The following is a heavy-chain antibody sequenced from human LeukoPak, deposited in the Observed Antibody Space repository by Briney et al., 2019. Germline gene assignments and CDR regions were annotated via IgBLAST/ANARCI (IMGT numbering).Heavy chain of an antibody. J-gene: IGHJ4*02. V-gene: IGHV3-48*04. CDR3: ARTDDYSNPY. D-gene: IGHD4-11*01. CDR1: GFTFSSYS. Sequence: GGSLRLSCAASGFTFSSYSMNWVRQAPGKGLEWVSYISSSSSTIYYADSVKGRFTISRDNAKNSLFLQMDRLRAEDTAVYYCARTDDYSNPYWGQGTLVTVSS. CDR2: ISSSSSTI.